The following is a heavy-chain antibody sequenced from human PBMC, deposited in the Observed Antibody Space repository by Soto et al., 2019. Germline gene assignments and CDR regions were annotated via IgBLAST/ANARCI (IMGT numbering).Heavy chain of an antibody. Sequence: EVQLVESGGGLVQPGGSLRLSCAASGFTLSGRSMHWVRQAPGKGLVWVSGIDNAGTDSTYADSVKGRFTSSRDNAKNMLYLQMNSLRFEDTAVYYCARGWFGPDVWGKGTTVTVS. V-gene: IGHV3-74*01. CDR3: ARGWFGPDV. D-gene: IGHD3-10*01. CDR1: GFTLSGRS. J-gene: IGHJ6*03. CDR2: IDNAGTDS.